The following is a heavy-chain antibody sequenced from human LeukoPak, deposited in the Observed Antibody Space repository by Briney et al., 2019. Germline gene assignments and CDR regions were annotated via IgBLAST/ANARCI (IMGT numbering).Heavy chain of an antibody. V-gene: IGHV4-30-2*03. CDR1: GGSISSGGYS. J-gene: IGHJ4*02. CDR3: ARGLAVAGDFDY. Sequence: SQTLSLTCAVSGGSISSGGYSWSWIRQPPGKGLEWIGSIYYSGSTYYNPSLKSRVTISVDTSKNQFSLKLSSVTAADTAVYYCARGLAVAGDFDYWGQGTLVTVSS. D-gene: IGHD6-19*01. CDR2: IYYSGST.